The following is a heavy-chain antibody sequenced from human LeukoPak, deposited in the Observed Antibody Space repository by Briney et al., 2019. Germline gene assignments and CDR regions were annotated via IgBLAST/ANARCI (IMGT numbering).Heavy chain of an antibody. V-gene: IGHV4-59*12. CDR1: GGSISSYY. Sequence: SETLSLTCTVSGGSISSYYWSWIRQPPGKGLEWIGSIYYSGSTYYNPSLKSRVTISVDTSKNQFSLKLSSVTAADTAVYYCAREIYYYDSSGYYASPPYYFDYWGQGTLVTVSS. CDR3: AREIYYYDSSGYYASPPYYFDY. J-gene: IGHJ4*02. D-gene: IGHD3-22*01. CDR2: IYYSGST.